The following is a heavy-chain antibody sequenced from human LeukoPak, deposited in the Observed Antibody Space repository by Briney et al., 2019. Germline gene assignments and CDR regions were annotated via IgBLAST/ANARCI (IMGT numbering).Heavy chain of an antibody. CDR1: GFTFSSYS. CDR2: ISSSSSYI. V-gene: IGHV3-21*04. Sequence: PGGFLRLSCAASGFTFSSYSMNWVRQAPGKGLEWVSSISSSSSYIYYTDSVKGRFTISRDNAKNSLYLQMNSLRAEDTAVYYCARARNSSSRQKLTGDFSDWGQGALVTVSS. J-gene: IGHJ4*02. CDR3: ARARNSSSRQKLTGDFSD. D-gene: IGHD6-13*01.